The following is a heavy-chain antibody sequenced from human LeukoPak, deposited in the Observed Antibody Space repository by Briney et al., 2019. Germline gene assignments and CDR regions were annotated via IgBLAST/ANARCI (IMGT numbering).Heavy chain of an antibody. V-gene: IGHV3-23*01. CDR2: ISGSGGST. J-gene: IGHJ6*03. CDR3: AKDSRVRGLPDYYYYMDL. D-gene: IGHD2-21*02. CDR1: GFNFSSYA. Sequence: PGGYLSLSCAASGFNFSSYAMSWVRQAPGKGLQWVSAISGSGGSTYYADSVKGRFTISRDNYKNTLYLQMNSLRAEDTAVYYCAKDSRVRGLPDYYYYMDLWGKATTVTASS.